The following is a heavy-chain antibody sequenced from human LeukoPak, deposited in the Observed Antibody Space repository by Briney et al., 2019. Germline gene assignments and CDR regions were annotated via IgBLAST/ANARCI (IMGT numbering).Heavy chain of an antibody. D-gene: IGHD2-15*01. J-gene: IGHJ4*02. CDR3: AKGRALEVVAAFNY. CDR1: GFTFSSYA. Sequence: GGSLRLSCAASGFTFSSYAMGWVRQAPGKGLEWVSAISGSGANTYYADSVKGRFTISRDKSKNTLSLQMNTLRTDDTAVYYCAKGRALEVVAAFNYWGQGTVVTVSS. CDR2: ISGSGANT. V-gene: IGHV3-23*01.